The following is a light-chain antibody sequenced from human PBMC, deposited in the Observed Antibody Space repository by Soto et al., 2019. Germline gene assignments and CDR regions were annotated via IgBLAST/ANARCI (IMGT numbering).Light chain of an antibody. CDR2: SAS. CDR3: QQCGNSPYT. Sequence: EIVLTQSPGTLSLSPGERVTLSCRASQSFSSSYLAWYQQKPGQAPRLLIYSASSRATGIPDRFSGSGSGTDFTLTISRLEPEDFAVYYCQQCGNSPYTFGQGTKVEIK. J-gene: IGKJ2*01. CDR1: QSFSSSY. V-gene: IGKV3-20*01.